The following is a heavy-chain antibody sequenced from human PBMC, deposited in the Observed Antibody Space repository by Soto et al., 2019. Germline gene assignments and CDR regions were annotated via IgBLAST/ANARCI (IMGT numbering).Heavy chain of an antibody. CDR3: ARGSPSESRITGTDAFDI. V-gene: IGHV3-66*01. Sequence: GGSLRLSCAASGFTVSSNYMSWVRQAPGKGLEWVSVIYSGGSTYYADSVKGRFTISRDNSKNTLYLQMNSLRAEDTAVYYCARGSPSESRITGTDAFDIWGQGTMVTVSS. CDR2: IYSGGST. J-gene: IGHJ3*02. D-gene: IGHD1-20*01. CDR1: GFTVSSNY.